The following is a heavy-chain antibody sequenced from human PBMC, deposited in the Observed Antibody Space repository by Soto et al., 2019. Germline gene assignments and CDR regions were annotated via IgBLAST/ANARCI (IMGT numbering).Heavy chain of an antibody. V-gene: IGHV3-23*01. CDR3: AKVGGLDFWSGYYDY. Sequence: RLSCAASGFTFSSYAMSWVRQAPGKGLEWVSAISGSGGSTYYADSVKGRFTISRDNSKNTLYLQMNSLRAEDTAVYYCAKVGGLDFWSGYYDYWGQGTLVTVSS. CDR2: ISGSGGST. D-gene: IGHD3-3*01. J-gene: IGHJ4*02. CDR1: GFTFSSYA.